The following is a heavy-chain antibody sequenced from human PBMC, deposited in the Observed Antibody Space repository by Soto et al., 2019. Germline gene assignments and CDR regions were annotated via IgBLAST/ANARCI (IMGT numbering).Heavy chain of an antibody. Sequence: DSRLSCCKASGGKFTGPYMHWVRQAPGQGLEWMGWINPNSGGTNYAQKFQGWVTMTRDTSISTAYMELSRLRSDDTAVYYCARGYYYDSSGYYSFSFFRHSWS. CDR2: INPNSGGT. D-gene: IGHD3-22*01. CDR1: GGKFTGPY. V-gene: IGHV1-2*04. J-gene: IGHJ5*01. CDR3: ARGYYYDSSGYYSFSFFRHS.